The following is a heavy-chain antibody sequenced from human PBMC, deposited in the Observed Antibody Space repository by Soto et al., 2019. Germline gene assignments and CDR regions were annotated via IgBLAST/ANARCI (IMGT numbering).Heavy chain of an antibody. Sequence: GGSLRLSCASSVFTFISYSMNWVRQAPGKGLEWVSSISSSSSYIYYADSVKGRFTISRDNAKNSLYLQMNSLRAEDTAVYYCASDPGYSSSWYRAGGYWGQGTLVTVSS. CDR3: ASDPGYSSSWYRAGGY. D-gene: IGHD6-13*01. CDR1: VFTFISYS. CDR2: ISSSSSYI. J-gene: IGHJ4*02. V-gene: IGHV3-21*01.